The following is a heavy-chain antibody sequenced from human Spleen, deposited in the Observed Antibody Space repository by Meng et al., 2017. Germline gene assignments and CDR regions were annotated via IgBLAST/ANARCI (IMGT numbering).Heavy chain of an antibody. Sequence: SETLFLTCSVSGDSISNYYWNWLRQPAGKRLEWIGRTYVGGSTDYNPSLRSRVTVSVDTSKNQISLRLASVTAADTAVYFCARGSAGDYYFDPWGQGTLVTVSS. D-gene: IGHD4-17*01. CDR1: GDSISNYY. V-gene: IGHV4-4*07. J-gene: IGHJ4*02. CDR3: ARGSAGDYYFDP. CDR2: TYVGGST.